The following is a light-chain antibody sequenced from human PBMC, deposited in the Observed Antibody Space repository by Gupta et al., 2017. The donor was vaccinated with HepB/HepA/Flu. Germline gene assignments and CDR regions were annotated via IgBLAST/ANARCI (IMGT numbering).Light chain of an antibody. Sequence: ASQSIYSCLNGYQQKQGKVPKALIYAAFSWQSGVPSRFSDSGSETDFTLTISSLQPEDFATYYCQQSCSLPYTFGQGTKLEIK. CDR1: QSIYSC. CDR3: QQSCSLPYT. J-gene: IGKJ2*01. V-gene: IGKV1-39*01. CDR2: AAF.